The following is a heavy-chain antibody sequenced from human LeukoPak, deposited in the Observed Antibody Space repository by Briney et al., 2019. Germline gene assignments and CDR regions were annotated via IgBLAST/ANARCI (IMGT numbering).Heavy chain of an antibody. J-gene: IGHJ4*02. V-gene: IGHV3-11*01. CDR2: ISSSGSTI. D-gene: IGHD3-10*01. CDR3: ARGASGSGSKDFDY. CDR1: GFTLSDYS. Sequence: GGPLSLSCAASGFTLSDYSMSWIRQAPGKGLEWVSYISSSGSTIYYADSVKGRFTISRENAKKSLYLQMNSLRAEDTAVYYCARGASGSGSKDFDYWGQGTLVTVSS.